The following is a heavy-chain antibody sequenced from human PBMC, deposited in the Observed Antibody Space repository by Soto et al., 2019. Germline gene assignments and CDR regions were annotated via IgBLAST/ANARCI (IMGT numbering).Heavy chain of an antibody. CDR1: GFRFKSFV. V-gene: IGHV3-30*19. Sequence: QVQLVESGGGVVQPGTSLRLSFAASGFRFKSFVMHWVRQAPGKGLEWVAFTSYDGNNKDYGVSVKGRFTVSRDNSQNTLHLQMDSLRPEDTALYYCARWGTTGGFDLWGQGTLVSVSS. CDR3: ARWGTTGGFDL. J-gene: IGHJ4*02. CDR2: TSYDGNNK. D-gene: IGHD3-16*01.